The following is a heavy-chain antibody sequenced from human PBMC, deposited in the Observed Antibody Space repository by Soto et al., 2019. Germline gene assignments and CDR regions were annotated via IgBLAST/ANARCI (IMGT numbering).Heavy chain of an antibody. D-gene: IGHD4-17*01. CDR2: IYYSGST. J-gene: IGHJ6*02. CDR1: GGSINSYY. V-gene: IGHV4-59*01. Sequence: SETLSLTCTVSGGSINSYYWSWIRQPPGKGLEWIGYIYYSGSTNYNPSLKSRVTISVDTSKNQFSLKLSSVTAADTAVYYCMETLTRMDVWGQGTTVTVSS. CDR3: METLTRMDV.